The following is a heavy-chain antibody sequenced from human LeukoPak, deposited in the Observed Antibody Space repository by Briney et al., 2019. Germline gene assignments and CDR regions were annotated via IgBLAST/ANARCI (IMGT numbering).Heavy chain of an antibody. CDR1: GGSISSSSYY. V-gene: IGHV4-39*01. CDR2: IYYSGST. J-gene: IGHJ3*02. Sequence: SETLSLTCTVSGGSISSSSYYWGWIRQPPGKGLEWIGSIYYSGSTYYNPSLKSRVTISVDTSKNQFSLKLSSVTAADTAVYYCARQKGAFDIWGQGTMVTVSS. CDR3: ARQKGAFDI.